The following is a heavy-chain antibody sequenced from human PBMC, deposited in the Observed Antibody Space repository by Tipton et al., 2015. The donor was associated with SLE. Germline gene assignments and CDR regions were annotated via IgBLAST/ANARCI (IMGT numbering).Heavy chain of an antibody. J-gene: IGHJ4*02. V-gene: IGHV4-34*01. Sequence: AGLVKPSETLSLNCAVSGGSFRGFHWDWIRQAPGKGLEWIGFIYLSGLTSYNPSLNNRVSISVDTSKSQFSLKLTSVTAADTAIYYCASVDDTVTSHFEYWGQGALVTVSS. D-gene: IGHD4-17*01. CDR3: ASVDDTVTSHFEY. CDR2: IYLSGLT. CDR1: GGSFRGFH.